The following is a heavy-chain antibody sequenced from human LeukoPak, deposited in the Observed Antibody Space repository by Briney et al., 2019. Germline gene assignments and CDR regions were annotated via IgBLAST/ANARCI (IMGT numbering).Heavy chain of an antibody. CDR3: ATPLFDY. Sequence: GGSLRLSCAASGFTFSSYAMSWVRQAPGKGLEWVSSISGSAGSTYYAASVRGRFTISRDNSKDTLYLKMNSLRAEDTAVYYCATPLFDYWGQGTLVTVSS. V-gene: IGHV3-23*01. J-gene: IGHJ4*02. CDR1: GFTFSSYA. CDR2: ISGSAGST.